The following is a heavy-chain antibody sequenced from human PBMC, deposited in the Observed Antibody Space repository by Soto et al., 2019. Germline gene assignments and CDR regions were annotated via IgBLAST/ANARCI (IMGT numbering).Heavy chain of an antibody. V-gene: IGHV4-39*01. Sequence: QLHLQQSGPGLVNPLETLSLTCSVSGVSLDSGNYYWVWIRQPPGKGLTWIASVYYDGSTYYNPSLKSRVTISIHKPKHQISLTLKSVTAADTAIFFCGKVLIGATRHTGVDSWGQGTLVTVSS. J-gene: IGHJ4*02. CDR2: VYYDGST. CDR1: GVSLDSGNYY. D-gene: IGHD2-15*01. CDR3: GKVLIGATRHTGVDS.